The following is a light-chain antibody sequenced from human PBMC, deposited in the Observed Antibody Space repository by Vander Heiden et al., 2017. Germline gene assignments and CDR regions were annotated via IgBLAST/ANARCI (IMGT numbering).Light chain of an antibody. CDR1: QSISSY. Sequence: QMTQSPSSLPASVGDRVTITCRASQSISSYLNWYQQKPGKAPKLLIYAASSLQSGVPSRFSGSGSGTDFTLTISSLQPEDFATYYCQQSYSTPPLTFGGGTKVEIK. CDR2: AAS. J-gene: IGKJ4*01. CDR3: QQSYSTPPLT. V-gene: IGKV1-39*01.